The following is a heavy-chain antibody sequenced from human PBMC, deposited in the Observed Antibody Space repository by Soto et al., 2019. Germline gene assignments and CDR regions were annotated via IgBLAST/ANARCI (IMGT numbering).Heavy chain of an antibody. Sequence: LILACAAHRLTFSSHPMRWFRQAPGKAPESGSGTSGSGGRPYFADSVLGRFTTSRDNSKSTLYLQMNLPEAEVTDVHYCAKCEFTDVVGPAAISYFFDHWGQGTLVTVSS. CDR2: TSGSGGRP. J-gene: IGHJ4*02. D-gene: IGHD2-2*02. CDR3: AKCEFTDVVGPAAISYFFDH. V-gene: IGHV3-23*01. CDR1: RLTFSSHP.